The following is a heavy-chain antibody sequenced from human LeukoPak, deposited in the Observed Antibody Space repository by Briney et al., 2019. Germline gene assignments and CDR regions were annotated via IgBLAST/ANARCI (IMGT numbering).Heavy chain of an antibody. V-gene: IGHV4-59*01. J-gene: IGHJ5*02. CDR3: ARVRRYCTNGVCPTGFDP. CDR2: FYYSGST. D-gene: IGHD2-8*01. CDR1: GGSFSTYY. Sequence: PSETLSLTCTVSGGSFSTYYWSWIRQSPGKGREWIGYFYYSGSTNYNPSIKSRVTISVDTSKNQFSLKLSSVTAADTAVYYCARVRRYCTNGVCPTGFDPWGQGTLVTVSS.